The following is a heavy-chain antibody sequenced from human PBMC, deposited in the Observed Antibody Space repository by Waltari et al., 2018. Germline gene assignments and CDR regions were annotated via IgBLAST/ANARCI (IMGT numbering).Heavy chain of an antibody. CDR2: ISNTRSPI. V-gene: IGHV3-48*01. D-gene: IGHD1-26*01. Sequence: ETQLVESGGGLVQPGGSRRRSCAASGFIFIGHSMTWVRRAPGKGLEWVSYISNTRSPIYYADSVKGRFTISRDNAKNSLYLQMNDLRAEDTAMYYCVGIVNVEFDAFDLWGQGTMVTVSS. CDR1: GFIFIGHS. J-gene: IGHJ3*01. CDR3: VGIVNVEFDAFDL.